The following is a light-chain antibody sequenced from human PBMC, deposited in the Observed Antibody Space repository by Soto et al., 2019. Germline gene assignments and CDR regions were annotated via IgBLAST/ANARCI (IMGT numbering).Light chain of an antibody. CDR2: GNS. CDR3: QSYDSSLSAYV. Sequence: QSVLTRPPSVSGAPGQRVTISCTGSSSNIGAGYDVHWYQQLPGTAPKLLIYGNSNRPSGVPDRFSGSKSGTSASLAITGLQAEDEADFYCQSYDSSLSAYVFGTGTKVTVL. J-gene: IGLJ1*01. V-gene: IGLV1-40*01. CDR1: SSNIGAGYD.